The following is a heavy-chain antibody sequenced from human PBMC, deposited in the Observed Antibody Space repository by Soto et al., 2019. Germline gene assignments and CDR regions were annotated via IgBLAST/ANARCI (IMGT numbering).Heavy chain of an antibody. J-gene: IGHJ6*02. CDR1: GFTFDDYA. CDR3: EKDMLGIAVAGGGWVYYGMDV. D-gene: IGHD6-19*01. Sequence: EVQLVESGGGLVQPGRSLRLSCAASGFTFDDYAMHWVRQAPGKGLEWVSGIRWNSGSIGYEDAVKGRFTISRDNAKNSLYLQRNSRRDEETALYYCEKDMLGIAVAGGGWVYYGMDVWGQGTTVTVSS. V-gene: IGHV3-9*01. CDR2: IRWNSGSI.